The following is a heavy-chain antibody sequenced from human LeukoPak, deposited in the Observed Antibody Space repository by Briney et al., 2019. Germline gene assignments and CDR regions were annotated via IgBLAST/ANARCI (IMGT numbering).Heavy chain of an antibody. CDR3: ARGCSSTSCWNWFDP. Sequence: SETLSLTCAVSGGSISSGGYSWSWIRQPPGKGLEWIGYIYHSGSTYYNPSLKSRVTISVDTSKNQFSLKLSSVTAADTAVYYCARGCSSTSCWNWFDPWGQGTLVTVSS. J-gene: IGHJ5*02. CDR2: IYHSGST. V-gene: IGHV4-30-2*02. D-gene: IGHD2-2*01. CDR1: GGSISSGGYS.